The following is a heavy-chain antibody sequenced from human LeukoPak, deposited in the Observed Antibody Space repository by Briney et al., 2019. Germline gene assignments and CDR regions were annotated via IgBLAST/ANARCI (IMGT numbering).Heavy chain of an antibody. Sequence: SETLSLTCTVSGYSISSGYFWGWIRQPPGKGLECIGTIYHSGSTNYNPSLKSRVTISVDTSKNQFSLKLSSVTAADTAVYYCARVSGYDWESSYDYWGQGTLVTVSS. V-gene: IGHV4-38-2*02. D-gene: IGHD5-12*01. CDR1: GYSISSGYF. J-gene: IGHJ4*02. CDR3: ARVSGYDWESSYDY. CDR2: IYHSGST.